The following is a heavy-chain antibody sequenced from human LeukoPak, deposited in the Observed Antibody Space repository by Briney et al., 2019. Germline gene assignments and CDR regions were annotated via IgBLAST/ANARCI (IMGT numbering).Heavy chain of an antibody. J-gene: IGHJ4*02. CDR3: ARVAGAPGGYFDY. D-gene: IGHD2-8*02. CDR2: IIPIFATA. CDR1: GGTFSSYS. V-gene: IGHV1-69*05. Sequence: SVKVSCKASGGTFSSYSISWVRQAPGQGLEWMGRIIPIFATANYAQKFQGRVTITTDESTSTAYMELSSLRSEDTAVYYCARVAGAPGGYFDYWGQGTLVTVSS.